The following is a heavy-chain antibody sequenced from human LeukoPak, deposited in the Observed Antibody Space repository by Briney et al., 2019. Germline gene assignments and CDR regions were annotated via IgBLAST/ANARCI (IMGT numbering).Heavy chain of an antibody. J-gene: IGHJ6*03. CDR2: IIPIFGTA. V-gene: IGHV1-69*13. Sequence: SVKVSCKASGGTFSSYAISWVRQAPGQGLEWTGGIIPIFGTANYAQKFQGRVTITADESTSTAYMELGSLRSEDTAVYYCARAMVRGVRPPYYYYYYMDVWGKGTTVTVSS. CDR3: ARAMVRGVRPPYYYYYYMDV. CDR1: GGTFSSYA. D-gene: IGHD3-10*01.